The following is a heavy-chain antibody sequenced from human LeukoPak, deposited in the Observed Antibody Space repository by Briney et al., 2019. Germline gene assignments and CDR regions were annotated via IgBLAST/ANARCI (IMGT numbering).Heavy chain of an antibody. CDR2: IRYDGSNK. D-gene: IGHD2-2*01. J-gene: IGHJ4*02. CDR3: AKVGANVVVPAAIGYFDY. CDR1: GFTFSSYG. V-gene: IGHV3-30*02. Sequence: SGGSLRLSCAASGFTFSSYGMHWVRQAPGKGLEWVAFIRYDGSNKYYADSVKGRFTISRDNSKNTLYLQMNSLRAEDTAVYYCAKVGANVVVPAAIGYFDYWGQGTLVTVSS.